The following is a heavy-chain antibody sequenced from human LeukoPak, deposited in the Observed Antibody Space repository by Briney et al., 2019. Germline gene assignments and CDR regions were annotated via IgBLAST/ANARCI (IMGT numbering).Heavy chain of an antibody. D-gene: IGHD6-19*01. CDR2: IWYDGSNK. CDR3: ARDTWRAVAGIPFDY. CDR1: VFTFSSYG. V-gene: IGHV3-33*01. Sequence: VQPGRSLRLSCAASVFTFSSYGMHWVRQAPGKGLEWVAVIWYDGSNKYYADSVKGRFTISRDNSKNTLYLQMNSLRAEDTAVYYCARDTWRAVAGIPFDYWGQGTLVTVSS. J-gene: IGHJ4*02.